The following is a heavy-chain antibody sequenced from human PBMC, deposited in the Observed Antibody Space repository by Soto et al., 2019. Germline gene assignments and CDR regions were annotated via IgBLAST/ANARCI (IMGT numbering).Heavy chain of an antibody. D-gene: IGHD4-17*01. V-gene: IGHV3-21*04. J-gene: IGHJ4*02. Sequence: GGSLRLSCEASGFTFSSYSMNWVRQAPGKGLEWVSSISTTSNYIYYADSVKGRFTISRDNAKNSLYLQMNSLRAEDTAVYYCAREGSLYDDSLSNCLDYWGQGTLVTVSS. CDR3: AREGSLYDDSLSNCLDY. CDR1: GFTFSSYS. CDR2: ISTTSNYI.